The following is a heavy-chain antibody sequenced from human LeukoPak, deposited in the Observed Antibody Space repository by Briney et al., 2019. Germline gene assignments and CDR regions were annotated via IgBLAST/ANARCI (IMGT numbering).Heavy chain of an antibody. J-gene: IGHJ4*02. V-gene: IGHV3-72*01. CDR2: IRNKAKSYTT. CDR1: GFTFSDHY. Sequence: GGSLRLSCAASGFTFSDHYMDWVRQAPGKGLEWVGRIRNKAKSYTTDYAASVKGRFTISRDDSKNSLYLHMNSLKTEDTAVYYCARGEGGYDSNFDFWGQGTLVTVSS. D-gene: IGHD5-12*01. CDR3: ARGEGGYDSNFDF.